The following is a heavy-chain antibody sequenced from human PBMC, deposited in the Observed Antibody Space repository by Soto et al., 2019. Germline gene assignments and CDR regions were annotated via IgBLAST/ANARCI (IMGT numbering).Heavy chain of an antibody. Sequence: SETLSLTCTVSGGTISSYCWSWIRQPPGKGLEWIGYIYYSGSTNYNPSLKSRVTISVDKSKNHFSLKVNSVTAADTAVYYCARVEFYGSGNYYFVYWGEAILITVYS. CDR2: IYYSGST. CDR3: ARVEFYGSGNYYFVY. D-gene: IGHD3-10*01. CDR1: GGTISSYC. J-gene: IGHJ4*02. V-gene: IGHV4-59*01.